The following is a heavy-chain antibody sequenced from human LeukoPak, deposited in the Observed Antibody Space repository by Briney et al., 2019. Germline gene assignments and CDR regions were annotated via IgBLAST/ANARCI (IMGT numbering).Heavy chain of an antibody. V-gene: IGHV4-59*08. Sequence: SETLSLTCTVSGASISSFYWSWIRQPPGKGLEWIGYISYSGSTNYNPSLKSRVTISVDTSKNQFSLKLSSVTAADTALYYCARAVGVGRGTYFDLWGRGTLVTVSS. J-gene: IGHJ2*01. D-gene: IGHD1-1*01. CDR3: ARAVGVGRGTYFDL. CDR1: GASISSFY. CDR2: ISYSGST.